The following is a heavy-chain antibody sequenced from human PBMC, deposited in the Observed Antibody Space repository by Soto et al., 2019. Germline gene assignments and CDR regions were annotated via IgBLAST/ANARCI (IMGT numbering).Heavy chain of an antibody. CDR1: GGTFSSYA. CDR2: IIPIFGTA. V-gene: IGHV1-69*06. CDR3: ASLGGIRGYSGYDYFDY. J-gene: IGHJ4*02. Sequence: QVQLVQSGAEVKKPGSSVKVSCKASGGTFSSYAISWVRQAPGQGLEWMGGIIPIFGTANYAQKFQGRVTITADKSTSTAYMELSSLRSEDTAVYYCASLGGIRGYSGYDYFDYWGQGTLVTVSS. D-gene: IGHD5-12*01.